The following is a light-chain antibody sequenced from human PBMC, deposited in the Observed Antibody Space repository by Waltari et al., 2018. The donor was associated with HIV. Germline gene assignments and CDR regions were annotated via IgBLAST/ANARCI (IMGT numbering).Light chain of an antibody. CDR2: QDK. J-gene: IGLJ1*01. CDR3: QAWDRTTGV. V-gene: IGLV3-1*01. CDR1: KMGEKY. Sequence: SFELTQPPSLSVSPGQTANISCSGEKMGEKYVSWYQQKSGQSPVVVIFQDKRRPSGISERFSGSNSGNTATLTISWTQPIDEADYYCQAWDRTTGVFGTGTKLTVL.